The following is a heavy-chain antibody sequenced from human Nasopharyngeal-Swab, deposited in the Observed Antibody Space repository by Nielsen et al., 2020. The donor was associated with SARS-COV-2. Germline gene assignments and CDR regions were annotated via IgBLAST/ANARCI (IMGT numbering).Heavy chain of an antibody. Sequence: GSLRLSCTVSGRSISSSSYYWGWIRQPPGKGLEWIGSIYYSGSTYYNPSLKSRVTISVDPSKNQFSLTLSSVTAADTAVYYCARERGRGGIWNYYYYYMDVWGKGTTVTVSS. V-gene: IGHV4-39*07. J-gene: IGHJ6*03. D-gene: IGHD3-10*01. CDR1: GRSISSSSYY. CDR2: IYYSGST. CDR3: ARERGRGGIWNYYYYYMDV.